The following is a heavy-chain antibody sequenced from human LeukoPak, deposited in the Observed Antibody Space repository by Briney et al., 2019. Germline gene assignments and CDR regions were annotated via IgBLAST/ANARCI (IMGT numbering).Heavy chain of an antibody. CDR2: ISSSSSYI. Sequence: GGSLRLSCAASGFTFSSYSMNWVRQAPGKGLEWVSSISSSSSYIYYAISVKGRFTISRDNAKNSLYLQMNSRRAEDTAVYYCARTLTDYGDYGPDYWGQGTLVTGSS. CDR1: GFTFSSYS. D-gene: IGHD4-17*01. V-gene: IGHV3-21*01. CDR3: ARTLTDYGDYGPDY. J-gene: IGHJ4*02.